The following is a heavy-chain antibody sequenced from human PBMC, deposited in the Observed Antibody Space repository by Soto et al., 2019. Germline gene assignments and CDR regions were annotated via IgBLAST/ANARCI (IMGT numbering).Heavy chain of an antibody. V-gene: IGHV1-3*01. CDR2: INAGNGNT. J-gene: IGHJ6*02. CDR3: ARDWGSGWYYYYYGMDV. Sequence: GASVKVSCKASGYTFTSYAMHWVRQAPGQRLEWMGWINAGNGNTKYSQKFQGRVTITRDTSASTAYMELSSLRSEDTAVYYCARDWGSGWYYYYYGMDVWGHGITVTVSS. CDR1: GYTFTSYA. D-gene: IGHD6-19*01.